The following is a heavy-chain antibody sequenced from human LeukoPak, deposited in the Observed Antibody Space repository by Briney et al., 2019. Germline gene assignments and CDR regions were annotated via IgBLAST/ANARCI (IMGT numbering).Heavy chain of an antibody. V-gene: IGHV3-23*01. CDR3: AKAGVGATVFDS. CDR1: GFTFSSYA. CDR2: ISSSGGST. J-gene: IGHJ4*02. D-gene: IGHD1-26*01. Sequence: PGGSLRLSCAASGFTFSSYAMSWVRQAPGKGLEWVSAISSSGGSTNYADSVKGRFTISRDNLKNTLYLQMNSLRAEDTAVYYCAKAGVGATVFDSWGQGTLVTVSS.